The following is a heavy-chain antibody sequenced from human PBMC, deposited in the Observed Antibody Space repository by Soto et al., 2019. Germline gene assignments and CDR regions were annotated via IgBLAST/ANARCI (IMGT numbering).Heavy chain of an antibody. CDR1: GGSISSSSYY. CDR2: INHSGST. V-gene: IGHV4-39*07. D-gene: IGHD3-10*01. J-gene: IGHJ3*02. Sequence: SETLSLTCTVSGGSISSSSYYWGWIRQPPGTGLEWIGEINHSGSTNYNPSLKSRVTISVDTSKNQFSLKLTSVTAADTAVYFCARRYGLSAFDIWGQGTRVTVAS. CDR3: ARRYGLSAFDI.